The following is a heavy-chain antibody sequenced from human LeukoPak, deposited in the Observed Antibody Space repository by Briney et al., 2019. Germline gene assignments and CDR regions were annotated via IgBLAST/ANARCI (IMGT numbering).Heavy chain of an antibody. V-gene: IGHV4-59*08. CDR2: IYYSGST. J-gene: IGHJ6*02. CDR3: ARHEGNYGSLYYYGMDV. D-gene: IGHD3-10*01. Sequence: PSGTLSLTCTVSGGPISRYYWSWIREPPGKGGEGSGYIYYSGSTNYNPSLKSRVTISVDTSKNQFSLKLSSVTAADTAVYYCARHEGNYGSLYYYGMDVWGQGTTVTVSS. CDR1: GGPISRYY.